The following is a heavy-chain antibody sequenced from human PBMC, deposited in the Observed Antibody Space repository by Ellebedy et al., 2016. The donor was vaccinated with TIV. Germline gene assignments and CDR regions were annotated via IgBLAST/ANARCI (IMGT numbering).Heavy chain of an antibody. CDR1: GGSISSGSYY. V-gene: IGHV4-61*01. CDR2: ISYRGTT. Sequence: MPSETLSLTCTVSGGSISSGSYYWSWMRQPPGKGLEWIGYISYRGTTNYNPSLKTRITISADTSKNQLSLQLSSVTAADTAVYYCARGARSWGRFDYWGQGTLVTVSS. D-gene: IGHD3-16*01. J-gene: IGHJ4*02. CDR3: ARGARSWGRFDY.